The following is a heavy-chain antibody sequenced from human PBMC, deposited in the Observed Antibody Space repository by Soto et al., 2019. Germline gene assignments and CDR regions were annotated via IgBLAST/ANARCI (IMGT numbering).Heavy chain of an antibody. CDR3: ARDSAVAGTAGFDY. D-gene: IGHD6-19*01. CDR2: IYYSGST. J-gene: IGHJ4*02. Sequence: SETLSLTCTVSGGSISSYYWSWIRQPPGKGLEWIGYIYYSGSTNYNPSLKSRVTISVDKSKNQFSLKLSSVTAADTAVYYCARDSAVAGTAGFDYWAQGTLVTVSS. V-gene: IGHV4-59*12. CDR1: GGSISSYY.